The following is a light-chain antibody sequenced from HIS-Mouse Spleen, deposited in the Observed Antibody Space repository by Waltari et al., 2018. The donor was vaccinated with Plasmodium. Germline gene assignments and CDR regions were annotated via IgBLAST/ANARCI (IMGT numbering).Light chain of an antibody. J-gene: IGLJ3*02. CDR3: QVWDSSSDHRV. V-gene: IGLV2-8*01. CDR2: AVS. Sequence: QSALTQPPSASGSPGQSVTISCTGTSSDVGGYNYVSWYQQHPGKAPKLMIYAVSKRPAGVPDRFAGSKSGNTATLTISRVEAGDEADYYCQVWDSSSDHRVFGGGTKLTVL. CDR1: SSDVGGYNY.